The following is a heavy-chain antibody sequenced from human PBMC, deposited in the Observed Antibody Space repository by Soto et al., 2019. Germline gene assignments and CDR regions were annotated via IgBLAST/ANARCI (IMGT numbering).Heavy chain of an antibody. J-gene: IGHJ5*02. V-gene: IGHV4-39*02. CDR1: GDSISRSSYC. Sequence: SETLSFTCTVSGDSISRSSYCWGWIHQPPGKGLEWIGSLCYGGETYYSPSLKSRVIVSVDSSKNHLSLNLSSVTAADTAVYYCSRRAPEGFDPWGHGTLVTVSS. CDR3: SRRAPEGFDP. CDR2: LCYGGET.